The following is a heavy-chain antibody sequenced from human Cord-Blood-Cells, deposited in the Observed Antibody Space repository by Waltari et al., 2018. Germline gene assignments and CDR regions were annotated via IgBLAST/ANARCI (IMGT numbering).Heavy chain of an antibody. CDR3: ARHLGQYYFDY. CDR2: VIPILGTA. V-gene: IGHV1-69*01. J-gene: IGHJ4*02. CDR1: GGTFSSYA. D-gene: IGHD7-27*01. Sequence: QVQLVQSGAEVKKPGSSVKVSCKASGGTFSSYAISWGRQAPRQGLEWMGGVIPILGTANYAQKVQGRVRITADESTSTAYMELSSLRSEDTAVYYCARHLGQYYFDYWGQGTLVTVSS.